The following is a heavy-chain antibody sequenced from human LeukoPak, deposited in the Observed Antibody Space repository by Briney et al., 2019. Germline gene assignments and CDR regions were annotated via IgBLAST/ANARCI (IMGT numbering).Heavy chain of an antibody. V-gene: IGHV3-7*01. J-gene: IGHJ5*02. CDR2: IKEDGSEK. D-gene: IGHD6-19*01. CDR1: GFTFSSYW. Sequence: GGSLRLSCAASGFTFSSYWVSWVRQAPGKGLECVANIKEDGSEKNYVDSVKGRFTISRDNAKNSLYLQMSSLRAEDTAVYYCAKAVAARWLDPWGQGTLVIVSS. CDR3: AKAVAARWLDP.